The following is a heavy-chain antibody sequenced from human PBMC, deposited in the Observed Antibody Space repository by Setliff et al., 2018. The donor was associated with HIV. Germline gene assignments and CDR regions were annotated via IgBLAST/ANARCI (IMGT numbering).Heavy chain of an antibody. J-gene: IGHJ5*02. CDR1: GGSISNYY. CDR3: ARRSDWFDP. Sequence: SETLSLTCTVSGGSISNYYWSWIRQPAGKGLEWIGRIYSSGRTNYNPSLKSRVTMSLDTSKNQFSLKLSSVTAADTAVYFCARRSDWFDPWGQGTLVTVSS. V-gene: IGHV4-4*07. CDR2: IYSSGRT.